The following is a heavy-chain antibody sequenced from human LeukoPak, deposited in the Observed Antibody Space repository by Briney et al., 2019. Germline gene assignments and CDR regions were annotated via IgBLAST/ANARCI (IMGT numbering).Heavy chain of an antibody. J-gene: IGHJ4*02. Sequence: ASVKVSCKASGGTFSSYAISWVRQAHGQGLEWMGGIIPIFGTANYAQKFQGRVTITADESTSTAYMELSSLRSEDTAVYYCARGKGMATATDFDYWGQGTLVTVSS. CDR1: GGTFSSYA. V-gene: IGHV1-69*01. D-gene: IGHD5-24*01. CDR3: ARGKGMATATDFDY. CDR2: IIPIFGTA.